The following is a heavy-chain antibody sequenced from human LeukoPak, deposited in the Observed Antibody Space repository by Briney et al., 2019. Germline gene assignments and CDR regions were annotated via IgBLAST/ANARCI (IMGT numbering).Heavy chain of an antibody. D-gene: IGHD2-8*01. CDR3: ARLCTNGVCYDFDY. V-gene: IGHV1-2*06. Sequence: ASVKVSCKASGYTFTGYYMHWVRQAPGQGLEWMGRINPNSGGTNYAQKFQGRVTMTRDTSISTAYMELSGLRSDDTAVYYCARLCTNGVCYDFDYWGQGTLVTVSS. CDR1: GYTFTGYY. J-gene: IGHJ4*02. CDR2: INPNSGGT.